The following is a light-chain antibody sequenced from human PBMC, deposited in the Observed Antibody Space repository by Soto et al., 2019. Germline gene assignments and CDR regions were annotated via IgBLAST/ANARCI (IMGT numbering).Light chain of an antibody. CDR3: SSYTSSSTLDYV. Sequence: QSVLTQPASVSGSPGQSITISCIGTSSDVGGYNYVSWYQQHPGKAPKLMIYEVSNRPSGVSNRFSGSKSGNTASLTISGLQAEDEADYYCSSYTSSSTLDYVFGTGTKVTVL. CDR2: EVS. V-gene: IGLV2-14*01. J-gene: IGLJ1*01. CDR1: SSDVGGYNY.